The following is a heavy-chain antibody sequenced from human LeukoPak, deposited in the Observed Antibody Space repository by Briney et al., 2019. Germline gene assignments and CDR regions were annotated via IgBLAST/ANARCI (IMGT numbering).Heavy chain of an antibody. Sequence: GGSLRLSCAASGFTFSSYSMNWVRQAPGKGLEWVSSISSSSSYIYYADSVKGRFTISRDNSKNTLYLQMNSLRAEDTAVYYCARLIIAAAGTRDYWGQGTLVTVSS. J-gene: IGHJ4*02. V-gene: IGHV3-21*01. CDR2: ISSSSSYI. D-gene: IGHD6-13*01. CDR1: GFTFSSYS. CDR3: ARLIIAAAGTRDY.